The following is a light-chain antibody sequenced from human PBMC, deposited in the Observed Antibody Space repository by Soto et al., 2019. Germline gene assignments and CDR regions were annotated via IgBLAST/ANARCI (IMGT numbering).Light chain of an antibody. CDR1: QSVSSN. J-gene: IGKJ1*01. V-gene: IGKV3D-15*01. Sequence: EIVMTQSPATLSVSPGERATLSCRASQSVSSNLAWYQQKPGQAPRLLIYGASIRATGIPARFSGSGSGTEFTLTISSLQSEDFAVYYCQQYNNWLRTFGQGTRWIS. CDR2: GAS. CDR3: QQYNNWLRT.